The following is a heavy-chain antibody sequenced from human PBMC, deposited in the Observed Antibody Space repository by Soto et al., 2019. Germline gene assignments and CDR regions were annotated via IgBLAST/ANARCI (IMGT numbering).Heavy chain of an antibody. Sequence: SETLSLTCTVSGGSISSYYWSWIRQPPGKGLEWIGYIYYSGSTNYNPSLKSRVTISVDTSKNQFSLKLSSVTAADTAVYYCAREGAEKLRVLEWFRGSGAFDMWGQGTMVTVSS. CDR3: AREGAEKLRVLEWFRGSGAFDM. J-gene: IGHJ3*02. CDR1: GGSISSYY. V-gene: IGHV4-59*01. D-gene: IGHD3-3*01. CDR2: IYYSGST.